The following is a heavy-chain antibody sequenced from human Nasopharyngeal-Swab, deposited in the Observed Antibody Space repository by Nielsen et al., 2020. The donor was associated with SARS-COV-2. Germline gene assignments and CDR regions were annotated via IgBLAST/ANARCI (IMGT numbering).Heavy chain of an antibody. CDR1: GYSFTSYW. CDR2: IYPGDSDI. D-gene: IGHD4-17*01. Sequence: GESLKISCKGSGYSFTSYWIGWVRQMPGKGLEWMGIIYPGDSDIRYSPSFQGQVTISVDKSIRAAYLQWSSLKASDTAIYYCARAGDNGYYFDYWGQGTQVTVSS. V-gene: IGHV5-51*01. CDR3: ARAGDNGYYFDY. J-gene: IGHJ4*02.